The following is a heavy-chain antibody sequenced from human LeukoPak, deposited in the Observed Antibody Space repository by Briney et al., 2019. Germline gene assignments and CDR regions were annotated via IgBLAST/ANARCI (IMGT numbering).Heavy chain of an antibody. CDR3: ATSVGTANHYYYGMDV. J-gene: IGHJ6*02. Sequence: GASVKVSCKASGYTFTSYGISWVRQAPGQGLEWMGWISAYNGNTNYAQKLQGRVTMTTDTSTSTAYMELRSLRSDDTAVYYCATSVGTANHYYYGMDVWGQGTTVTVSS. D-gene: IGHD5-18*01. CDR1: GYTFTSYG. CDR2: ISAYNGNT. V-gene: IGHV1-18*01.